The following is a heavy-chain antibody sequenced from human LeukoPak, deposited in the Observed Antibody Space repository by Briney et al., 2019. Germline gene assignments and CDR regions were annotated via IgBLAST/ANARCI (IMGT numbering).Heavy chain of an antibody. Sequence: ASVKVSCKASGYTFSSYGISWVRQAPGQGLEWMGWISAYNGNTNYAQKLQGRVTMTTDTSTSTAYMELRSLRSDDTAVYYCARYSFSGYDGRWFDPWGQGTLVTVSS. V-gene: IGHV1-18*01. D-gene: IGHD5-12*01. CDR2: ISAYNGNT. CDR3: ARYSFSGYDGRWFDP. J-gene: IGHJ5*02. CDR1: GYTFSSYG.